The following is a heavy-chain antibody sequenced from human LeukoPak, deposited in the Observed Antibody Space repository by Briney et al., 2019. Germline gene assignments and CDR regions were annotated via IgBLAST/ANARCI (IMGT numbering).Heavy chain of an antibody. CDR3: ARDLAENYFDY. Sequence: SETLYLTCTVSGGSISSYYWSWIRQPPGKGLEWIGYIYYSGSTNYNPSLKSRVTISVDTSKNQFSLKLSSVTAADTAVYYCARDLAENYFDYWGQGTLVTVSS. J-gene: IGHJ4*02. V-gene: IGHV4-59*01. D-gene: IGHD3-16*01. CDR2: IYYSGST. CDR1: GGSISSYY.